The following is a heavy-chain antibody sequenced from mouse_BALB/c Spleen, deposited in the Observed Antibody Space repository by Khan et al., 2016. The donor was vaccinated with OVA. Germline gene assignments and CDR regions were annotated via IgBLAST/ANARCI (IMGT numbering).Heavy chain of an antibody. CDR1: GFSLTDYG. V-gene: IGHV2-6-5*01. D-gene: IGHD2-10*02. Sequence: QVRLQQSGPGLVAPSQSLSITCTVSGFSLTDYGVRWIRQPPGKGLEWLGVIWGGGSTYYYSALRSKLTIWQDNSKSQVFLKMNSLQTDDTAMYDCAKGVWSYYFALDYWGQGTSVTVSS. CDR3: AKGVWSYYFALDY. CDR2: IWGGGST. J-gene: IGHJ4*01.